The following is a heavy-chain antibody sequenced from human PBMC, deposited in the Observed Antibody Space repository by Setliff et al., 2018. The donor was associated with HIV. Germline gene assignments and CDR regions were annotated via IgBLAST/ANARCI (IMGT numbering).Heavy chain of an antibody. CDR1: GFIFRNYW. D-gene: IGHD1-26*01. CDR3: ARDRGGSSYFDY. V-gene: IGHV3-7*01. CDR2: INQDESEK. J-gene: IGHJ4*02. Sequence: PGGSLRLSCAVSGFIFRNYWMTWVRQAPGRGLEWVASINQDESEKYYVDSVKGRFTISRDNAQNSLYLQMNSLGAEDTAVYYCARDRGGSSYFDYWGQGTLVTVSS.